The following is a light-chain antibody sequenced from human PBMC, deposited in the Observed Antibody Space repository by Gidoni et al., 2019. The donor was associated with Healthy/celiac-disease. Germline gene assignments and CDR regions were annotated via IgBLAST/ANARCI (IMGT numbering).Light chain of an antibody. V-gene: IGLV1-40*01. CDR3: QSYDSSLSAFYV. Sequence: QSVLTQPPSVSVAPGQRVTISCPGSSSNIGAGYDVHWYQQLPGTAPKLLIYGNSNRPSGVPDRFSGSKSGTSASLAITGLQAEDEADYYCQSYDSSLSAFYVFGTGTKVTVL. J-gene: IGLJ1*01. CDR1: SSNIGAGYD. CDR2: GNS.